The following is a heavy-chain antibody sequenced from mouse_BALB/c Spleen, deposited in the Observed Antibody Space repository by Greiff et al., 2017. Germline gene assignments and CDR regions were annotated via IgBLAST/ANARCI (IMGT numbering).Heavy chain of an antibody. D-gene: IGHD2-3*01. Sequence: VQLQQPGAELVKPGASVKLSCKASGYTFTSYWMHWVKQRPGQGLEWIGEINPSNGRTNYNEKFKSKATLTVDKSSSTAYMQLSSLTSEDSAVYYCARPIYDGSLRYFDVWGAGTTVTVSS. CDR3: ARPIYDGSLRYFDV. V-gene: IGHV1S81*02. CDR1: GYTFTSYW. CDR2: INPSNGRT. J-gene: IGHJ1*01.